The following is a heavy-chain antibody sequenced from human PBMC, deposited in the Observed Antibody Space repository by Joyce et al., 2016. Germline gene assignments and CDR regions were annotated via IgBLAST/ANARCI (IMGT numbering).Heavy chain of an antibody. CDR3: ARDGGYCSGGICYTFFDY. CDR2: IYDRGST. V-gene: IGHV4-59*01. J-gene: IGHJ4*02. D-gene: IGHD2-15*01. Sequence: QVQLQESGPGVVKPSETLSLTCTVSGASIISYLWSWIRQSPGKGLEWIGYIYDRGSTNYNPSLKSRVTISADTSRKQISLRVTSVTAADTAVYYCARDGGYCSGGICYTFFDYWGQGTLVTVSS. CDR1: GASIISYL.